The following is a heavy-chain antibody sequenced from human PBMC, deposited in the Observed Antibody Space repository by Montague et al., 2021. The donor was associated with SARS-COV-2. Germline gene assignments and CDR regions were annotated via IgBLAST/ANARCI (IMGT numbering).Heavy chain of an antibody. CDR2: IKPDGSAG. CDR1: GFPFSSNW. J-gene: IGHJ6*02. V-gene: IGHV3-7*01. CDR3: AKGSV. Sequence: SRSLSFSASGFPFSSNWMSWVRQAPGKGLEWVANIKPDGSAGYYVDSVKGRFTISRDNAKNSLYLQMNSLRAEDTAVYYCAKGSVWGQGTTVTVSS.